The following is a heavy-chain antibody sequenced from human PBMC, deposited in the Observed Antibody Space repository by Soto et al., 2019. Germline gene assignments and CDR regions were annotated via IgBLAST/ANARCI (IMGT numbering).Heavy chain of an antibody. CDR2: ISAYNGNT. J-gene: IGHJ5*02. Sequence: ASVKVSCKASGYTFTSYGISLVRQAPGQGLEWMGWISAYNGNTNYAQKLQGRVTMTTDTSTSTAYMELRSLRSDDTVVYYCARFPPPRFAELYYWFDPWGQGTLVTVSS. CDR3: ARFPPPRFAELYYWFDP. CDR1: GYTFTSYG. V-gene: IGHV1-18*01. D-gene: IGHD3-10*01.